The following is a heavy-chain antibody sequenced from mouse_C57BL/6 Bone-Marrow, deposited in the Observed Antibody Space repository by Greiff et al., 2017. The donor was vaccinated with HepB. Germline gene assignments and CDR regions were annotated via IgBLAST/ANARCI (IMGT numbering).Heavy chain of an antibody. V-gene: IGHV1-69*01. CDR2: IGPSDSYT. CDR3: ARDYDYYVDY. J-gene: IGHJ2*01. Sequence: VQLQQPGAELVMPGASVKLSCKASGYTFTSYWMHWVKQRPGQGLEWIGEIGPSDSYTNYNHKFKGKSTLTVDKSPSTAYTQLSSLTSEDSAVYICARDYDYYVDYWGPGTTLTVSS. CDR1: GYTFTSYW. D-gene: IGHD2-4*01.